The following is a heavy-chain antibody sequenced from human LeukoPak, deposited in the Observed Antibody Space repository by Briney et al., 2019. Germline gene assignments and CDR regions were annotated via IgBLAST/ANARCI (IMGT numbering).Heavy chain of an antibody. Sequence: GESLTLSWAASGFTFSSHWMSWVRQAPGKGLEWVANIKQDGSEKYYVDSVKGRFTISRDNAKNSLYLQMNSLRAEDTAVYYCARDPGSYFAFDIWGQGTMVTVSS. CDR2: IKQDGSEK. V-gene: IGHV3-7*01. CDR1: GFTFSSHW. J-gene: IGHJ3*02. D-gene: IGHD1-26*01. CDR3: ARDPGSYFAFDI.